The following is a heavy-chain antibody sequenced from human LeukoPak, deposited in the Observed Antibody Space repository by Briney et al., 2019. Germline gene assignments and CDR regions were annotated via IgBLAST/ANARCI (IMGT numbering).Heavy chain of an antibody. J-gene: IGHJ4*02. V-gene: IGHV3-30*02. CDR3: ARAVTTTSPFDY. Sequence: PGGSLRLSCAASGFSDSSSGIHWVRQAPGKGLDWLAFIQYDGRNKYYADSVKGRFTISRDNSKNTLYLQMNSLRAEDTAVYYCARAVTTTSPFDYWGQGTLVTVSS. D-gene: IGHD5-12*01. CDR2: IQYDGRNK. CDR1: GFSDSSSG.